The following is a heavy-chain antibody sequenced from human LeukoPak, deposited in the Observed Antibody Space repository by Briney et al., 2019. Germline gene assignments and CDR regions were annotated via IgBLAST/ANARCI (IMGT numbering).Heavy chain of an antibody. J-gene: IGHJ4*02. V-gene: IGHV4-30-2*01. CDR3: ARGAAAAGTALGDY. CDR1: GGSISSGGYY. D-gene: IGHD6-13*01. CDR2: INHSGST. Sequence: SQTLSLTCTVSGGSISSGGYYWSWIRQPPGKGLEWIGEINHSGSTNYNPSLKSRVTISVDTSKNQFSLKLSSVTAADTAVYYCARGAAAAGTALGDYWGQGTLVTVSS.